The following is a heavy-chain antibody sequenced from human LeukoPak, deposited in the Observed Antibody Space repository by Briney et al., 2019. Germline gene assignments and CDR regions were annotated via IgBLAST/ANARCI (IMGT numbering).Heavy chain of an antibody. CDR1: GFTFSSYW. J-gene: IGHJ3*02. Sequence: PGGSLRLSCAASGFTFSSYWMSWVRQAPGKGLEWVANIKQDGSEKYYVDSMKGRFTISRDNAKNSLYLQMNSLRAEDTAVYYCARASHDYGDLLDAFDIWGQGTMVTVSS. CDR3: ARASHDYGDLLDAFDI. CDR2: IKQDGSEK. D-gene: IGHD4-17*01. V-gene: IGHV3-7*01.